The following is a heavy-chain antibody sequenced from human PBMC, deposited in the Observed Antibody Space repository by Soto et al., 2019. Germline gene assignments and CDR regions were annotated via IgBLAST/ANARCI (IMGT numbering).Heavy chain of an antibody. CDR3: AKFSSVLRYFDYFDY. Sequence: PGGSLRLSCAASGFTFSSYAMSWVRQAPGKGLEWVSAISGSGGSTYYADSVKGRFTISRDNSKNTLYLQMNSLRAEDTAVYYCAKFSSVLRYFDYFDYWGQGTLVTVSS. CDR1: GFTFSSYA. J-gene: IGHJ4*02. CDR2: ISGSGGST. D-gene: IGHD3-9*01. V-gene: IGHV3-23*01.